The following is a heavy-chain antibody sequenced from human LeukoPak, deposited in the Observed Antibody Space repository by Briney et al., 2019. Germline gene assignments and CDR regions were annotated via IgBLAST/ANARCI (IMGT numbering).Heavy chain of an antibody. Sequence: PSETLSLTCNVSGGSISTTTNSWGWAWIRQRPTKGLEWIGSIYYGGSPYYTSSLKSRVTISVDTSKNQFSLKLSSVTAADTAVYYCASPPLDTAMVLYWGQGTLVTVSS. CDR2: IYYGGSP. CDR1: GGSISTTTNS. V-gene: IGHV4-39*01. CDR3: ASPPLDTAMVLY. J-gene: IGHJ4*02. D-gene: IGHD5-18*01.